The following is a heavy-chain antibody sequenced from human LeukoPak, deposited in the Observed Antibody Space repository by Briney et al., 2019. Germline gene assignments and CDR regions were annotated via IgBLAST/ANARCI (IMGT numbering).Heavy chain of an antibody. D-gene: IGHD2-2*01. Sequence: PGGSLRLSCAASGLTFSTYAMRRIRQAPGKGLEWVSSIGGGGTTSYADSVKGRFTISRDLSKITVYLQMNSLRAEDTAVYYCAQDRGARYPFGMDVWGQGTTVTVSS. CDR3: AQDRGARYPFGMDV. J-gene: IGHJ6*02. CDR2: IGGGGTT. V-gene: IGHV3-23*01. CDR1: GLTFSTYA.